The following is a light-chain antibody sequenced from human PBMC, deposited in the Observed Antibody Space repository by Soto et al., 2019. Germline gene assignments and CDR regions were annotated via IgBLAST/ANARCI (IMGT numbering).Light chain of an antibody. Sequence: EIVLTQSPGTLSLSPGERATLSCRASQSVSNNNLAWYQQKPGQAPRLLIYGASSRATGIPNRVSGSGSGTDFTLNISRLEPEDFAVYYCQQSANSPRTFGGGTKVEIK. V-gene: IGKV3-20*01. CDR1: QSVSNNN. J-gene: IGKJ4*01. CDR3: QQSANSPRT. CDR2: GAS.